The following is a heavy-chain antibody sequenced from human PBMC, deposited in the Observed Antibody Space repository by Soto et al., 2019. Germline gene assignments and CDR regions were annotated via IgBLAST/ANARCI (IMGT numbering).Heavy chain of an antibody. CDR3: ARHRAVAGIDAFDI. D-gene: IGHD6-19*01. Sequence: PVESLKISCKGSGYIFTSYWICCFLQMPGKVLEWMGIIYPGDSDTRYSPSFQGQVTISADKSTSTAYLQWSSLKASGTAMYYCARHRAVAGIDAFDIWGQGTMVTVS. CDR2: IYPGDSDT. V-gene: IGHV5-51*01. J-gene: IGHJ3*02. CDR1: GYIFTSYW.